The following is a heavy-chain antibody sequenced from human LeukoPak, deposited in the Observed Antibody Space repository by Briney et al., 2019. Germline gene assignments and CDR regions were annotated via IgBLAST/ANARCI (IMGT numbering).Heavy chain of an antibody. J-gene: IGHJ4*02. V-gene: IGHV3-48*02. D-gene: IGHD3-22*01. CDR2: ISSSSNSI. CDR1: GLTFSTYG. Sequence: GGSLRLSCAASGLTFSTYGMNWVRRAPGQVLEWLSYISSSSNSIYYADSVKGRFTISRDNAKNSLYLQMNSLRDEDTAVYYCARDPCDDVSGFSGDYWGQGTLVTVSS. CDR3: ARDPCDDVSGFSGDY.